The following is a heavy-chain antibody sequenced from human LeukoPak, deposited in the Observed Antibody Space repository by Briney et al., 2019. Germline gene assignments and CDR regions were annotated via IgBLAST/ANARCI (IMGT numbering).Heavy chain of an antibody. CDR3: AKVGDLHSFDY. D-gene: IGHD3-10*01. CDR2: ISYDGSNK. CDR1: GSTFSSYG. Sequence: GGSLRLSCAASGSTFSSYGMHWVRQAPGKGLEWVAVISYDGSNKYYADSVKGRFTISRDNSKNTLYLQMNSLRAEDTVVYYCAKVGDLHSFDYWGQGTLVTVSS. J-gene: IGHJ4*02. V-gene: IGHV3-30*18.